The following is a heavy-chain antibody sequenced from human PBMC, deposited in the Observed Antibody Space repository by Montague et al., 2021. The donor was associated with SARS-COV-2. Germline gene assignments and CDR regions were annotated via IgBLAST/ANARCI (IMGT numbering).Heavy chain of an antibody. CDR2: TYYSGST. Sequence: SETLSLTCTVSGGSISSYYWSWIRQPPGKGLEWIGYTYYSGSTNYNPSLKSRVTISVDTSKNQFSLKLSSVTAADTAVYYCARGREYSSSAGFDYWGQGTLVTVSS. D-gene: IGHD6-6*01. CDR1: GGSISSYY. CDR3: ARGREYSSSAGFDY. J-gene: IGHJ4*02. V-gene: IGHV4-59*01.